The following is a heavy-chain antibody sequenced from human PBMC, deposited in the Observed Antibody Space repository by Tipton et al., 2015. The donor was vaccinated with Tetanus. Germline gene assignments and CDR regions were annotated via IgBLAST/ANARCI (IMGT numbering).Heavy chain of an antibody. CDR3: ARDIEEVGATKYFDY. V-gene: IGHV4-4*07. D-gene: IGHD1-26*01. J-gene: IGHJ4*02. CDR2: IYAPGIT. Sequence: TLSLTCTVSGGSITSNYWTWIRQPAGKGLEWIGRIYAPGITNYNPSLKSRVSMSVDTSKNQFSLRLSSVTAADTAVYYCARDIEEVGATKYFDYWGQGTLVTVSS. CDR1: GGSITSNY.